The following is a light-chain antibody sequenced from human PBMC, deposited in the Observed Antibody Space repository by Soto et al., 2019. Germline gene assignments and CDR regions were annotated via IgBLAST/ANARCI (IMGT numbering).Light chain of an antibody. J-gene: IGLJ2*01. V-gene: IGLV2-23*01. CDR2: EGS. CDR1: SSDVGSYNL. CDR3: CSYAGSSTSVV. Sequence: QSALTQPASVSGSPGQSITISCTGTSSDVGSYNLVSWYQQHPGKAPKPMIYEGSKRPSGVSNRFSGSKSGNTASLTISGLQAEDEADYYCCSYAGSSTSVVFGGGTKVTVL.